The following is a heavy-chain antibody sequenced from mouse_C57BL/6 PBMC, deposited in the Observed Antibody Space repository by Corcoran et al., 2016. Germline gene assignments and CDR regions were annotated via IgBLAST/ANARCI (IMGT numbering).Heavy chain of an antibody. D-gene: IGHD2-4*01. CDR1: GYAFSSYW. V-gene: IGHV1-80*01. CDR2: IYPGDGDT. Sequence: QVQLQQSGAELVKPGASVKISCKASGYAFSSYWMNWVKQRPGKGLEWIGQIYPGDGDTNYNGKFKGKATLTADKSSSTAYMQLSSLTSEDSAVYFCARGYDYDEAWFAYWGQGTLVIVSA. CDR3: ARGYDYDEAWFAY. J-gene: IGHJ3*01.